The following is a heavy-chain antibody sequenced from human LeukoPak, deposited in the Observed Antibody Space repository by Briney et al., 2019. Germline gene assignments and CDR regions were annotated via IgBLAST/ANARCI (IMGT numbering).Heavy chain of an antibody. Sequence: PGGSLRLSCAASGFTFSDYYMSWIRQAPGKGLEWVSYISSSGSTIYYADSVKGRFTISRDNAKNSLYLQMNSLRAEDTAVYYCAGELLTYSNHKLGHYMDVWGKGTTVTVSS. CDR1: GFTFSDYY. V-gene: IGHV3-11*04. J-gene: IGHJ6*03. CDR2: ISSSGSTI. D-gene: IGHD4-11*01. CDR3: AGELLTYSNHKLGHYMDV.